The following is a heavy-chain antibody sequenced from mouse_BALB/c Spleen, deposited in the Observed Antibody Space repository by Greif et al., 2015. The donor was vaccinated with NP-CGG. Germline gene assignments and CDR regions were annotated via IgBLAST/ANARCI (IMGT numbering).Heavy chain of an antibody. J-gene: IGHJ2*01. CDR1: GYTFTSYW. CDR3: SRRGSSGTGWDY. D-gene: IGHD4-1*01. V-gene: IGHV1-55*01. CDR2: IYPGRGIT. Sequence: VNLVESGAELVKPGASVKMSCKASGYTFTSYWINWVKQRPGQGLGWIGDIYPGRGITNYNEKFKSKATLTLDTSSSTAYMQLSSLTSEDSAVYNCSRRGSSGTGWDYWGQGTTLAVSS.